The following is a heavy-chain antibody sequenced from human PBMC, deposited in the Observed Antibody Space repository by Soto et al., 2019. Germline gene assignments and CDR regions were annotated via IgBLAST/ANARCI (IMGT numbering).Heavy chain of an antibody. D-gene: IGHD3-3*01. CDR2: INEDSSYI. CDR3: VRDFGWYFRSGYMDV. J-gene: IGHJ6*03. CDR1: GFDFSSYS. Sequence: EVQLVESGGGLVKPGGSLRLSCAASGFDFSSYSMNWVRQAPGKGLEWVSSINEDSSYIYYAHSLRGRFTISRDNAKESLYLQINSLRAEETAVYYCVRDFGWYFRSGYMDVWGDGATVTVSS. V-gene: IGHV3-21*02.